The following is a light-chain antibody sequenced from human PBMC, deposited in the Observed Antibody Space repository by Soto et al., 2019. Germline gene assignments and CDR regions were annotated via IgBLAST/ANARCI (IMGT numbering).Light chain of an antibody. CDR1: QSVSSSY. CDR2: GAS. Sequence: EIVLTQSPGTLPLSPGERATLSCRASQSVSSSYLAWYQQKPGQAPRLLIYGASSRATGIPDRFSGSGSGTGFTLTISRLEPEDFAVYYCQQYGSSPLLTFGGGTKVEIK. J-gene: IGKJ4*01. V-gene: IGKV3-20*01. CDR3: QQYGSSPLLT.